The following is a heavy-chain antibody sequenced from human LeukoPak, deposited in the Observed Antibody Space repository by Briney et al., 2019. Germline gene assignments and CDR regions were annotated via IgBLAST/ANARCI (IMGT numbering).Heavy chain of an antibody. Sequence: GGSLRLSCAGCGFTFSSYEMSWVRQAPGKGPEWVSYISSGGTSTYYADSVKGRFTISRDNAKSSMYQQMNSMRAEDTAVYYCASRRGIRFWRQGTTVTVSS. V-gene: IGHV3-48*03. CDR1: GFTFSSYE. CDR3: ASRRGIRF. J-gene: IGHJ6*02. D-gene: IGHD1-14*01. CDR2: ISSGGTST.